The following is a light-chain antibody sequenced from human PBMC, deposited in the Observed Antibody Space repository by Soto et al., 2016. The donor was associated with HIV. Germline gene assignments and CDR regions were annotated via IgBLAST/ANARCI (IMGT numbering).Light chain of an antibody. J-gene: IGKJ2*01. CDR2: KAS. Sequence: DIQMTQFPSTLSASVGDRVTITCRASQDITTWLAWYQQKPGKPPNLLIYKASNLQNGVPSRFSGSGSGTEFTLSINSLQPDDFATYYCQQFGNKPYTFGLGDQAGDQT. CDR3: QQFGNKPYT. CDR1: QDITTW. V-gene: IGKV1-5*03.